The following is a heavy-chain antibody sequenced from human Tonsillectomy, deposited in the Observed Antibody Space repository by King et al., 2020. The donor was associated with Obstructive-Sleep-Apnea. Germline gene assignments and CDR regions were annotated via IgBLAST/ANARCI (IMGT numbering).Heavy chain of an antibody. CDR3: ITDGCSSTSCYDNWFVP. D-gene: IGHD2-2*01. V-gene: IGHV3-15*01. J-gene: IGHJ5*02. CDR1: GFTFSNAW. CDR2: IKSKTDGGTT. Sequence: VQLVESGGGLVKPGGSLRLSCAASGFTFSNAWMSWVRQAPGKGLEWVGRIKSKTDGGTTDYAAPVKGRFIILRDDSKNTLYLHMNSLKTEDTAVYYCITDGCSSTSCYDNWFVPWGQGTLVTVSS.